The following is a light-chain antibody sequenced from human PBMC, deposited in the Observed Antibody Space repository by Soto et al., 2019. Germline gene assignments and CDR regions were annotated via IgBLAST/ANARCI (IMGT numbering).Light chain of an antibody. J-gene: IGLJ1*01. Sequence: QSVLTQPASVSGSPGQSITISCTGTSSDVGSYDLVSWYQQPQGKAPKLMIYEDTKRPSGISTRFSGSKSGNAASLTISGLQAEDEAAYYCCSYAGSGTFVFGTGTELTVL. CDR1: SSDVGSYDL. CDR3: CSYAGSGTFV. V-gene: IGLV2-23*01. CDR2: EDT.